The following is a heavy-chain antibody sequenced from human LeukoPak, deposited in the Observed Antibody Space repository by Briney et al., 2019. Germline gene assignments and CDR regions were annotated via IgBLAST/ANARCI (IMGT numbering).Heavy chain of an antibody. CDR3: ARYGFSAVWQGGWHAFDI. Sequence: ASVRPSCRASVYTFTSYYMLWARQAPGQGLEGRGIINPTTGDTTYAQKYQGRLTMTREMYTNNVYMEMSSLTSEDTAVFYCARYGFSAVWQGGWHAFDIWGQGTEVTVSS. CDR2: INPTTGDT. J-gene: IGHJ3*02. V-gene: IGHV1-46*01. CDR1: VYTFTSYY. D-gene: IGHD2-15*01.